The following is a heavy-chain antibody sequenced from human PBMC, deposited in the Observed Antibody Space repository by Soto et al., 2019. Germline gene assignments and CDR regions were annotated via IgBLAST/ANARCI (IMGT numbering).Heavy chain of an antibody. CDR2: IDPSDSYT. V-gene: IGHV5-10-1*01. D-gene: IGHD3-10*01. CDR1: GYRLTSYW. Sequence: GESLKISCKVSGYRLTSYWISWVRQMPGKGLEWMGRIDPSDSYTNYSPSFQGHVTISGDKSISTVYLQWSSLKASDTAMYYCARHGVRYYYYDMDVWGQETTVTVSS. CDR3: ARHGVRYYYYDMDV. J-gene: IGHJ6*02.